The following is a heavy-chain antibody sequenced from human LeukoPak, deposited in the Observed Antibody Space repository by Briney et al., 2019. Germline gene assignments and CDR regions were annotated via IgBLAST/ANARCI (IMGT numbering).Heavy chain of an antibody. V-gene: IGHV4-59*08. CDR1: GGSISSYY. J-gene: IGHJ6*02. D-gene: IGHD3-3*01. CDR2: IYYSGST. CDR3: ARHENDYDFWSGYPHMDV. Sequence: SETLSLTCTVSGGSISSYYWSWIRQPPGKGLVWIGYIYYSGSTNYNPSLKSRVTISVDTSKNQFSLKLSSVTAADTAVYYCARHENDYDFWSGYPHMDVWGQGTTVTVSS.